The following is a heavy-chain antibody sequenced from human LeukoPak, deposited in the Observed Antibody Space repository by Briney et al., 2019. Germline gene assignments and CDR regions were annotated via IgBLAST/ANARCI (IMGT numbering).Heavy chain of an antibody. Sequence: SETLPLTCTVSDGSISTSDYYWGWIRQPPGKGLEWIGSIYYSGSTYYNPSLKSRVTISVDTSKNQFSLKLSSVTAADTAVYYCARDRGGAVGGFDYWGQGTLVTVSS. J-gene: IGHJ4*02. CDR3: ARDRGGAVGGFDY. CDR2: IYYSGST. CDR1: DGSISTSDYY. V-gene: IGHV4-39*02. D-gene: IGHD1-26*01.